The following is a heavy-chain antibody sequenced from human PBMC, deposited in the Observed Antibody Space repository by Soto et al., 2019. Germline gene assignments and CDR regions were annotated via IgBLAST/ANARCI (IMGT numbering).Heavy chain of an antibody. Sequence: GGSLSLSCAASGLNFSNSGLHWVRQAPGKGLEWVSYISGSGSHKYYADSVRGRLTISRDNAKNSLYLQMNSLRDEDTAVYYCARDYTSALDIWGQGTMVTLSS. V-gene: IGHV3-48*02. J-gene: IGHJ3*02. CDR2: ISGSGSHK. CDR3: ARDYTSALDI. CDR1: GLNFSNSG.